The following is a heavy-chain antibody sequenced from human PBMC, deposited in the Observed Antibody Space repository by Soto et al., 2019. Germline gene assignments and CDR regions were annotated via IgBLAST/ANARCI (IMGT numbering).Heavy chain of an antibody. Sequence: GGSLRLSCAASGFTFSSYAMSWVRQAPGKGLEWVSAISGSGGSTYYADSVKGRFTISRDNSKNTLYLQMNSLRAEDTAVYYCAKDQYSHGSGRPGYWGQGTLVTVSS. CDR1: GFTFSSYA. D-gene: IGHD3-10*01. J-gene: IGHJ4*02. CDR2: ISGSGGST. CDR3: AKDQYSHGSGRPGY. V-gene: IGHV3-23*01.